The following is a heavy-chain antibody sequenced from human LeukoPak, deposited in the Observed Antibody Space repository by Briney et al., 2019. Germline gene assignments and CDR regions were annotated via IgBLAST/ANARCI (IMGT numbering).Heavy chain of an antibody. D-gene: IGHD6-19*01. Sequence: GGSLRLSCAASGFTFSSYAMSWVRQAPGKGLEWVANIKHDGSEIYYVDSVKGRFTISRDTAKNSLYLQMNSLRAEDTAMYYCARDRGWYRFDSWGQGTLVTVSS. CDR3: ARDRGWYRFDS. CDR1: GFTFSSYA. CDR2: IKHDGSEI. V-gene: IGHV3-7*01. J-gene: IGHJ4*02.